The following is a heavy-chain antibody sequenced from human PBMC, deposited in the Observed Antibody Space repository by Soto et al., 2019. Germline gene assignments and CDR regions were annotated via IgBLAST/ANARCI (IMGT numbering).Heavy chain of an antibody. J-gene: IGHJ4*02. CDR1: GGSISSYD. D-gene: IGHD3-22*01. Sequence: SETLSLTCTVSGGSISSYDWSWIRQPPGKGLEWIGYIYYSGSTNYNPSLKSRVTISVDTSKNQFSLKLSSVTAADTAVYYCASALYYDSSGYYYVNFDYWGQGTLVTVSS. CDR3: ASALYYDSSGYYYVNFDY. V-gene: IGHV4-59*01. CDR2: IYYSGST.